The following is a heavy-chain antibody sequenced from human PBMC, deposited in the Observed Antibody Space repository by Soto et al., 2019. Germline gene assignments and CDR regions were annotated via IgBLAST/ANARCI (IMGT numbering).Heavy chain of an antibody. CDR3: ASMGYQYGSGRYPLDY. CDR2: IYNSGSN. CDR1: GGSISSYY. J-gene: IGHJ4*02. D-gene: IGHD3-10*01. V-gene: IGHV4-59*08. Sequence: QVQLQESGPGLVKPSETLSLTCTVSGGSISSYYWTWIRQPPGKGLEWIGFIYNSGSNHYNPSLTSRVTISVDTSNNQFSLKLRSVTAADTAVYYCASMGYQYGSGRYPLDYWGQGTLVTVSS.